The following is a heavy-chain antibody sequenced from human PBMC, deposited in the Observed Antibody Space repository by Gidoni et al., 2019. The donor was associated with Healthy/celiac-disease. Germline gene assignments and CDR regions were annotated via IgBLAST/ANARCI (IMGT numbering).Heavy chain of an antibody. J-gene: IGHJ4*02. Sequence: EVQLVESGGGLVKPGGSLRPSCAASGFTFSSYSMNWVRQAPGKGLEWVSSISSSSSYIYYADSVKGRFTISRDNAKNSLYLQMNSLRAEDTAVYYCARAAGATGGGYFDYWGQGTLVTVSS. CDR2: ISSSSSYI. CDR1: GFTFSSYS. CDR3: ARAAGATGGGYFDY. V-gene: IGHV3-21*01. D-gene: IGHD1-26*01.